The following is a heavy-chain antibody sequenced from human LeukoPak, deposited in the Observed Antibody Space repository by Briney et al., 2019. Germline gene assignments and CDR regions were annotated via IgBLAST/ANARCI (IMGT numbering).Heavy chain of an antibody. J-gene: IGHJ5*02. V-gene: IGHV4-59*08. D-gene: IGHD6-19*01. CDR1: GGSISSYY. CDR2: IYYSGST. Sequence: SETLSLTCTVSGGSISSYYWSWIRQPPGKGLEWIGYIYYSGSTNYNPSLKSRVTISVDTSKNQFSLKLSSVTAADTAVYYCARQSVAGPRGANWFDPWGQGTLVTASS. CDR3: ARQSVAGPRGANWFDP.